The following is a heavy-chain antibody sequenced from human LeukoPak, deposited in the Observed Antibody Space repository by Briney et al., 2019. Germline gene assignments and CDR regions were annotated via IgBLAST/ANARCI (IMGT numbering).Heavy chain of an antibody. CDR1: GGTFSSYA. J-gene: IGHJ6*02. V-gene: IGHV1-69*13. Sequence: SVNVSCKASGGTFSSYAISWVRQAPGQGLEWMGGIIPIFGTANYAQKFQGRVTITADESTSTAYMELSSLRSEDTAAYYCATEDIVVIPGYYYYYGMDVWGQGTTVTVSS. D-gene: IGHD3-22*01. CDR3: ATEDIVVIPGYYYYYGMDV. CDR2: IIPIFGTA.